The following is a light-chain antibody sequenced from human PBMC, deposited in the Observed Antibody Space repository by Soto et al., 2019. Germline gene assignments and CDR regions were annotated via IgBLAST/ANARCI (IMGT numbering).Light chain of an antibody. CDR3: QQYSNYEYT. J-gene: IGKJ2*01. CDR2: DAL. V-gene: IGKV1-5*01. CDR1: QSVSSW. Sequence: DIRMTQSPSTLSASVGDRVSITCRASQSVSSWLAWYQQKPGKAPKLLIYDALSLESGVPSRFSGSGSGTEFTLTISSLQPDDFATYYCQQYSNYEYTFGQGTKLEI.